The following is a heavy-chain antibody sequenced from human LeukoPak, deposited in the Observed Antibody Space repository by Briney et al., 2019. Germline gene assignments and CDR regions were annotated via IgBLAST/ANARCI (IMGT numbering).Heavy chain of an antibody. Sequence: PGGSLRLSCTASGFTFGDYAMSWFRQAPGKGLEWVSSISSSSSYIYYADSVKGRFTISRDNAKNSLYLQMNSLRAEDTAVYYCAIGVVITTAFDNWGQGTLVTVSS. V-gene: IGHV3-21*01. CDR1: GFTFGDYA. CDR3: AIGVVITTAFDN. CDR2: ISSSSSYI. D-gene: IGHD3-22*01. J-gene: IGHJ4*02.